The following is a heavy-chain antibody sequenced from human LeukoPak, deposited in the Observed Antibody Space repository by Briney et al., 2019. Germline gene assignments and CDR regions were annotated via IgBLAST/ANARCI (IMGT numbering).Heavy chain of an antibody. D-gene: IGHD2-15*01. CDR2: IRNDGSYE. J-gene: IGHJ5*01. Sequence: WGSLRLSCASSGFTFSDYGMHWVRQAPGKGLEWVAFIRNDGSYEYYPDSVKGRFTISRDNSRNALFLQMNSLRAEDTAVYYCAKGGSPSHNWVNSWGQGTLVTVSS. V-gene: IGHV3-30*02. CDR3: AKGGSPSHNWVNS. CDR1: GFTFSDYG.